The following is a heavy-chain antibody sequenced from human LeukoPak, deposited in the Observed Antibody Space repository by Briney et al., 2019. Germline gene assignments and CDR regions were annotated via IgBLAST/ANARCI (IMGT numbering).Heavy chain of an antibody. CDR1: GGSINRYY. V-gene: IGHV4-59*01. D-gene: IGHD6-13*01. Sequence: SETLSLTCTVSGGSINRYYWSWIRQPPGKGLEWIGYIYYTGSTNYNPSLRSRVTMSVDTSKNQFSLKLRSVTAADTAVYYCARFSGGSWFDYWGQGTLVTGSS. CDR2: IYYTGST. J-gene: IGHJ4*02. CDR3: ARFSGGSWFDY.